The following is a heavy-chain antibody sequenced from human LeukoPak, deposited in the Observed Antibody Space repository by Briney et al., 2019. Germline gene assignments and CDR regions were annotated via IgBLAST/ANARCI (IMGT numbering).Heavy chain of an antibody. CDR3: ARGTIVAWQLPPQYYFNY. CDR2: IYYSGST. J-gene: IGHJ4*02. Sequence: SETLSLTCAVYGGSFSGYYWGWIRQPPGKGLEWIGSIYYSGSTYYNPSLKSRVTISVDTSKNQFSLKLSSVTAADTAVYYCARGTIVAWQLPPQYYFNYWGQGTLVTVSS. D-gene: IGHD2-15*01. V-gene: IGHV4-34*01. CDR1: GGSFSGYY.